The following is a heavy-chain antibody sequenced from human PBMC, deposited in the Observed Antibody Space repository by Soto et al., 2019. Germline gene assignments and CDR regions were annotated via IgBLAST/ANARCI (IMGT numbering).Heavy chain of an antibody. CDR3: EKVFEWLGGVDD. J-gene: IGHJ4*02. V-gene: IGHV3-30*14. Sequence: QVQLVESGGGVVQPGRSLRLSCAASGFTFSSYAMHWVRQAPGKGLEWVAVISYDGSNKYYADSVKGRFTISRDNSKNTLYFQMNVLRVVDRAVYYCEKVFEWLGGVDDWGQGTLVTVSS. CDR2: ISYDGSNK. CDR1: GFTFSSYA. D-gene: IGHD6-19*01.